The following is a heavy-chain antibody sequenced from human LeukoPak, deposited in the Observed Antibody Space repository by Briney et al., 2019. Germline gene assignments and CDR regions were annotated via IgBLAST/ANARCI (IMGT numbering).Heavy chain of an antibody. CDR1: GGSISSYY. CDR3: ARRPPRGVIGGYYFDY. J-gene: IGHJ4*02. Sequence: SVTLSLTCSVSGGSISSYYWSWIRQPAGKGLEWIGRIHTSGSTNYNPSLKSRVTMSGDTSKNQFSLKLSSVTAADTAVYYCARRPPRGVIGGYYFDYWGQGTLVTVSS. D-gene: IGHD3-10*01. V-gene: IGHV4-4*07. CDR2: IHTSGST.